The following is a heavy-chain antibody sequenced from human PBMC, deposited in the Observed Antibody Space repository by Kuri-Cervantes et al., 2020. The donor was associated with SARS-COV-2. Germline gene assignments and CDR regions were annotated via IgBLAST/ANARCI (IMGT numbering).Heavy chain of an antibody. V-gene: IGHV3-23*01. CDR3: AKVGYYDFWSGYSSYYFDY. CDR1: GFTFSSYA. CDR2: ISGSGGST. D-gene: IGHD3-3*01. Sequence: GESLKTSCAASGFTFSSYAMSRVRQAPGKGLGWVSAISGSGGSTYYADSVKGRFTISRDNSKNTLYLQMNSLRAEDTAVYYCAKVGYYDFWSGYSSYYFDYWGQGTLVTVSS. J-gene: IGHJ4*02.